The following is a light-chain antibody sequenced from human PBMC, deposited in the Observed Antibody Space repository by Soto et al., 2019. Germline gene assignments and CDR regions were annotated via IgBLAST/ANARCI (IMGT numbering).Light chain of an antibody. J-gene: IGKJ1*01. CDR3: KPYYSYPQT. CDR2: AAS. CDR1: HSITYW. V-gene: IGKV1-8*01. Sequence: THRTQSPSSLSSSVVYRVTITCPASHSITYWVAWYQRKPGTAPNLLIDAASTLQSGVPSRFSGSGSGTDFTPNISCLQSADFATYYCKPYYSYPQTFAQGTQVDIK.